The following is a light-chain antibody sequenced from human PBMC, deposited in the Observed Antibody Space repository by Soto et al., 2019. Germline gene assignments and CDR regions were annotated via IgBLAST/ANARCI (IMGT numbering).Light chain of an antibody. CDR1: QSVSTN. J-gene: IGKJ1*01. Sequence: EIEMSQSPSPLSGSPRERATLSCRASQSVSTNLAWYQQKPGQAPRLLIYGASTRATAIPARFSGSGSGTEFTLTISRLEPEDFAVYYCQQCGSSPWTFGQGTKVDIK. V-gene: IGKV3-15*01. CDR2: GAS. CDR3: QQCGSSPWT.